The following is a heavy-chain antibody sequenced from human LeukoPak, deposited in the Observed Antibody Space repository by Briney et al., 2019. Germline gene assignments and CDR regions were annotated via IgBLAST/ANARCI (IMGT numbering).Heavy chain of an antibody. CDR1: GGSFSGYY. J-gene: IGHJ5*02. CDR2: INHSGST. CDR3: ARSPDVGAYSNYLRFYNWFDP. V-gene: IGHV4-34*01. D-gene: IGHD4-11*01. Sequence: SETLSLTCAVYGGSFSGYYWSWIRQPPGKGLEWIGEINHSGSTNYNPSLKSRVTISVDTSKNQFSLKLSSVTAADTAVYCCARSPDVGAYSNYLRFYNWFDPWGQGTLVTVSS.